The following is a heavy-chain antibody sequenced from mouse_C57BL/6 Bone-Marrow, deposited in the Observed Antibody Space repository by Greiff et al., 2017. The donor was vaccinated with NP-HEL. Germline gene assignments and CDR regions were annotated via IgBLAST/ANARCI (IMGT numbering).Heavy chain of an antibody. D-gene: IGHD2-5*01. CDR2: ISYDGSN. CDR1: GYSITSGYY. V-gene: IGHV3-6*01. Sequence: EVQLQQSGPGLVKPSQSLSLTCSVTGYSITSGYYWNWIRQFPGNKLEWMGYISYDGSNNYNPSLKNRNSITRDTSKNQFFLKLNSVTTEDTATDYCARGEDSNYGYDYWGQGTTLTVSS. J-gene: IGHJ2*01. CDR3: ARGEDSNYGYDY.